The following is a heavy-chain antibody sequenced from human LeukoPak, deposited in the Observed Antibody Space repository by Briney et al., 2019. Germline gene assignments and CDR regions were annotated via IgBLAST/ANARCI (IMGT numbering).Heavy chain of an antibody. D-gene: IGHD3-10*01. V-gene: IGHV1-46*01. J-gene: IGHJ4*02. CDR3: ARGSYYYSSGSYYPVYYFDY. CDR1: GYTFTSYY. Sequence: GASVKVSCKASGYTFTSYYMHWVRQAPGQGLEWMGIINPSVGITSYAQKFQGRGTMTRDTSTSTVYMELSSLRSEDTPVYYCARGSYYYSSGSYYPVYYFDYWGQGTLVTVSS. CDR2: INPSVGIT.